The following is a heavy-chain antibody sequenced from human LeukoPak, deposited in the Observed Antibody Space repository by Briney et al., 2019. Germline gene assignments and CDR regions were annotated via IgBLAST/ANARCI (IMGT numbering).Heavy chain of an antibody. Sequence: SETLSLTCTVSGGSISSYYWSWIRQPPGKGLEWIGYIYYSGSTNYNPSLKSRVTISVDTSKNQFSLKLSSVTAADTAVYYCARGLRDYDFWRGQTWTFDYWGQGTLVTVSS. J-gene: IGHJ4*02. V-gene: IGHV4-59*01. CDR1: GGSISSYY. CDR2: IYYSGST. CDR3: ARGLRDYDFWRGQTWTFDY. D-gene: IGHD3-3*01.